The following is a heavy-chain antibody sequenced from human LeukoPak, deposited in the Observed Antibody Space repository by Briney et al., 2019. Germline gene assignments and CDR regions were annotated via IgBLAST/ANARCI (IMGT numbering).Heavy chain of an antibody. D-gene: IGHD3-9*01. CDR3: ATGGLYDLLDY. V-gene: IGHV1-24*01. CDR2: IEPADGEI. J-gene: IGHJ4*02. CDR1: GYTLTELS. Sequence: ASVKVSCKVSGYTLTELSMHWVRQAPGKGLEWMGGIEPADGEIIYAQKFQGRVTMTEDTSTDTAFMELRSLRAEDTAVYYCATGGLYDLLDYWGQGTLVTVSS.